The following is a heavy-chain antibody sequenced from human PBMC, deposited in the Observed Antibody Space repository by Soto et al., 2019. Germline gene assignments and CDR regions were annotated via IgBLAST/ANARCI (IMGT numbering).Heavy chain of an antibody. CDR2: ISAYNGNT. V-gene: IGHV1-18*01. CDR1: GYTFTSYG. D-gene: IGHD6-19*01. Sequence: EASVKVSCKASGYTFTSYGISWVRQAPGQGLEWMGWISAYNGNTNYAQKLQGRVTMTTDTSTSTAYMELRSLRSDDTAVYYCARDTSSGWFGWFDPWGQGTLVTVSS. CDR3: ARDTSSGWFGWFDP. J-gene: IGHJ5*02.